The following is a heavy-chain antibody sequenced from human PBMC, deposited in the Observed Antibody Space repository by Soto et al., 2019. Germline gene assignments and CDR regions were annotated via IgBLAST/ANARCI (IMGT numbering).Heavy chain of an antibody. CDR3: ARDTYLYYGSGSYLYSFDY. CDR1: GGSISTYH. CDR2: VYYTGST. Sequence: PSETLSLTCTVSGGSISTYHWSWIRQPPGKGLEWIGYVYYTGSTNYNPSLKSRVTISVDTSNNQISLKLTSVTAADTAVYYCARDTYLYYGSGSYLYSFDYWGQGTLVTVSS. D-gene: IGHD3-10*01. V-gene: IGHV4-59*01. J-gene: IGHJ4*02.